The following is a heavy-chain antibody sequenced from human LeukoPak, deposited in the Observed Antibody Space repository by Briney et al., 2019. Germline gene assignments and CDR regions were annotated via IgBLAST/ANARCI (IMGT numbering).Heavy chain of an antibody. J-gene: IGHJ4*02. Sequence: ASVKVSCKTSGYTFTNYYVSWVRQAPGQGLEWMGWISTHNGNTNYAQKFQGRVTMTRDTSISTAYMELSRLRSDDTAVYYCARKSYYYDSSGFDYWGQGTLVTVSS. CDR1: GYTFTNYY. D-gene: IGHD3-22*01. CDR2: ISTHNGNT. CDR3: ARKSYYYDSSGFDY. V-gene: IGHV1-2*02.